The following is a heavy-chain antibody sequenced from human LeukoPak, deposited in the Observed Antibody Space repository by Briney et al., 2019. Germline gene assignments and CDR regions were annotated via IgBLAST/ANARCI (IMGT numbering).Heavy chain of an antibody. CDR1: GFSSGDYP. CDR3: TRDTRGYNYGKSDY. CDR2: IRSEPYGATT. V-gene: IGHV3-49*03. Sequence: GGSLRLSCAASGFSSGDYPMSWFRQAPGKGLEWVGLIRSEPYGATTEYAASVKGRFTISRDESKSVAYLQMNSLKTEDTAVYYCTRDTRGYNYGKSDYWGQGTLVTVSS. D-gene: IGHD5-18*01. J-gene: IGHJ4*02.